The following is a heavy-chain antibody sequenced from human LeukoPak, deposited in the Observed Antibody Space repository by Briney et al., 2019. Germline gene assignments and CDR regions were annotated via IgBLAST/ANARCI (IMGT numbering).Heavy chain of an antibody. CDR1: GFTLSSYW. D-gene: IGHD6-19*01. CDR2: INSDGSGT. Sequence: GGSLRLSCAASGFTLSSYWMHWVRQAPGKGLVWVSRINSDGSGTTYADSVKGRFTISRDNAKNTLYLQMNSLRAEDTAVYYCARDLDYSSGWYFAYWGQGTLVTVSS. V-gene: IGHV3-74*01. CDR3: ARDLDYSSGWYFAY. J-gene: IGHJ4*02.